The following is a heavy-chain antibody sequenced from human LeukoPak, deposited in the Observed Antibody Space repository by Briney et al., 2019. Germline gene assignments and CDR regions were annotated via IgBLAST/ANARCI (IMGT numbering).Heavy chain of an antibody. Sequence: GRSLRLSCAASGFTFSSYAMHWVRQAPGRGLEWVSAISASGDVTFYADSLRGRFTISRDNSKSTLYLQMNGLRAEDTAIFYCAKSLFTSATGTGRAFHIWGQGTRVTVSS. J-gene: IGHJ3*02. D-gene: IGHD1-1*01. CDR3: AKSLFTSATGTGRAFHI. CDR2: ISASGDVT. CDR1: GFTFSSYA. V-gene: IGHV3-23*01.